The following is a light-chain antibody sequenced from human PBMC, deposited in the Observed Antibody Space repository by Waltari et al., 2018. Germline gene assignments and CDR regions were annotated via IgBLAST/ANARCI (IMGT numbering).Light chain of an antibody. CDR1: NIGRRT. CDR2: DDT. V-gene: IGLV3-21*02. Sequence: SYVLTQPPSVSVAPGQTARIPCGGNNIGRRTVHWYQQRPGQAPVVVVEDDTDRPSGVPERFSGSNAGDTATLTSSRGEAGDEADYYCHVWDSSSDPVVFGGGTKLTVL. CDR3: HVWDSSSDPVV. J-gene: IGLJ2*01.